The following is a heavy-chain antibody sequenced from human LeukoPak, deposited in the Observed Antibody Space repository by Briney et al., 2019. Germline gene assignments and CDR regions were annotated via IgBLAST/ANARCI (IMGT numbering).Heavy chain of an antibody. Sequence: GGSLRLSCAASGFTFSSHAMNWVRQAPGKGLEWVSAISGGVTYYTDSVKGRFTISRDNSKNTLYLQMNSLRAEDTAVYYCARGSGSYPPYYYHMDIWGKGTTVTVSS. V-gene: IGHV3-23*01. CDR3: ARGSGSYPPYYYHMDI. CDR1: GFTFSSHA. D-gene: IGHD3-10*01. CDR2: ISGGVT. J-gene: IGHJ6*03.